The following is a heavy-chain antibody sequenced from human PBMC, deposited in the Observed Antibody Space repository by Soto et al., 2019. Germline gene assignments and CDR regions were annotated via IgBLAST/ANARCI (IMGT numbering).Heavy chain of an antibody. J-gene: IGHJ4*02. Sequence: SETLSLTCAVSGGSVSSYYWSWIRQPPGKGLEWIGYIYYSGSTNYNPSLKSRVTMSVDTSKNQFSLKLSSVTAADTAVYYCARAAEATVDYWGQGTLVTVSS. V-gene: IGHV4-59*08. CDR2: IYYSGST. CDR3: ARAAEATVDY. D-gene: IGHD6-25*01. CDR1: GGSVSSYY.